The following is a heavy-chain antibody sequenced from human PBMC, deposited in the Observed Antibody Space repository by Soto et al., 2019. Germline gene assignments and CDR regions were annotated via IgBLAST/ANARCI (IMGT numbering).Heavy chain of an antibody. CDR1: GGTFDNFI. V-gene: IGHV1-69*01. CDR3: ARNGTYSSSLSQYSGMDV. CDR2: IVPMLGTP. Sequence: QVQLVQSGAEVKEPGSSVRVSCKASGGTFDNFIMNWVRQTPGQGLEWMGGIVPMLGTPTYAEKLKGRVTISATGSTSTMDMEVTSLRSEDTAIYDCARNGTYSSSLSQYSGMDVWGQGTTVTVSS. J-gene: IGHJ6*02. D-gene: IGHD1-26*01.